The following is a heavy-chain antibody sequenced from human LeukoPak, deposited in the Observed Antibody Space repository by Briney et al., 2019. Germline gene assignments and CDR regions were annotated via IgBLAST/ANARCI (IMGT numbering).Heavy chain of an antibody. CDR3: ARDGFLYDSSNYYEYFDL. D-gene: IGHD3-22*01. Sequence: SQTLSLTCAVSGDSINSGGNSWSWSWIRQPPGKGLEWIGYIYHNGNTYYNPSLRSRLTISVDGSKNQFSLNLSSVTAADTAVYYCARDGFLYDSSNYYEYFDLWGRGTLVTVSS. CDR1: GDSINSGGNS. CDR2: IYHNGNT. V-gene: IGHV4-30-2*01. J-gene: IGHJ2*01.